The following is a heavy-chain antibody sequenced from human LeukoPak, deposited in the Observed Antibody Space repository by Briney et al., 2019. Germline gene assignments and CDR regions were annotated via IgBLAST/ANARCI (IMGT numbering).Heavy chain of an antibody. CDR1: GFTFSSYS. J-gene: IGHJ6*03. CDR3: ARVRGEYCSSASCYVRGYYYYYMDV. D-gene: IGHD2-2*01. CDR2: IISSTCYI. V-gene: IGHV3-21*01. Sequence: GGSLRLSCAASGFTFSSYSMNWVRQAPGKGLEWVSSIISSTCYIYYADSVKGRFTISRDNAKNSLYLQMNSLRAEDTAVYYCARVRGEYCSSASCYVRGYYYYYMDVWGKGTTGTVSS.